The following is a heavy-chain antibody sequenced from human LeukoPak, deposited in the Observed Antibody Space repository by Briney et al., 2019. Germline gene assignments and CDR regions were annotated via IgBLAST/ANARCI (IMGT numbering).Heavy chain of an antibody. CDR1: GFTFSSHA. CDR2: ISGSGGST. CDR3: AKPEQWLIDKDAFDI. V-gene: IGHV3-23*01. J-gene: IGHJ3*02. D-gene: IGHD6-19*01. Sequence: GGSLRLSCAASGFTFSSHAMSWVRQAPGKGLEWVSAISGSGGSTYYADSVKGRFTISRDNSKNTLYLQMNSLRAEDTAVYYCAKPEQWLIDKDAFDIWGQGTMVTVSS.